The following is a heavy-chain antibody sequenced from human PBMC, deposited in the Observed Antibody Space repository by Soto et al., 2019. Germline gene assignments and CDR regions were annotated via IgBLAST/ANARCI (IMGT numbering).Heavy chain of an antibody. V-gene: IGHV1-69*01. J-gene: IGHJ4*02. D-gene: IGHD7-27*01. CDR1: GGTFTTSS. Sequence: QVQLVQSGAEVKELGSSVKVSCKTSGGTFTTSSFDWVRQGPGQGLEWMGGIIPIFSKTNFAPKFQGRVTFTADESTRTVYMDLSSLRSEDTAIYYCATDVVRSTGGDSWGQGTLVTVSS. CDR2: IIPIFSKT. CDR3: ATDVVRSTGGDS.